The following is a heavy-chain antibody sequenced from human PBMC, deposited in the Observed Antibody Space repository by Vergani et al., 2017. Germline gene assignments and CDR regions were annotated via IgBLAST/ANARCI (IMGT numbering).Heavy chain of an antibody. Sequence: QVQLVESGGGVVQPGRSLRLSCAASGFTFSSYGMHWVRQAPGKGLEWVAVIWYDGSNKYYADSVKGRFTISRDNSKNTLYLQMNSLRAEDTAVYYCAKAHAGYCSGGSCYSDWYFDLWGRGTLVTVSS. CDR1: GFTFSSYG. D-gene: IGHD2-15*01. CDR3: AKAHAGYCSGGSCYSDWYFDL. J-gene: IGHJ2*01. V-gene: IGHV3-33*06. CDR2: IWYDGSNK.